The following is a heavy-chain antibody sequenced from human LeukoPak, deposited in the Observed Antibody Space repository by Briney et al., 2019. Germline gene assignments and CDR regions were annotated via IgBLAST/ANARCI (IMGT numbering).Heavy chain of an antibody. Sequence: ASVKVSCKASGYTFTGYYMHWVRQAPGQGLEWMGWINPNSGGTNYAQKFQGRVTMTRDTSISTAYMELSRLRSDDTAVYYCAREGFGYYDILTGSIPGALDIWGQGTMVTVSS. CDR3: AREGFGYYDILTGSIPGALDI. J-gene: IGHJ3*02. V-gene: IGHV1-2*02. CDR2: INPNSGGT. CDR1: GYTFTGYY. D-gene: IGHD3-9*01.